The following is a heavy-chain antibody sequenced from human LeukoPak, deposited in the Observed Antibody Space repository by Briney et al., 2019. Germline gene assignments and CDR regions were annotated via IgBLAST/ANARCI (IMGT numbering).Heavy chain of an antibody. D-gene: IGHD1-20*01. CDR2: ISSSGSTI. V-gene: IGHV3-11*04. CDR3: ARGLSGAALTGTTPYYMDV. J-gene: IGHJ6*03. CDR1: GFTFSDYY. Sequence: GGSLRLSCAASGFTFSDYYMSWIRQAPGKGLEWVSYISSSGSTIYYADSVKGRFTISRDNAKNSLYLQMNSLRAEDTAVYYCARGLSGAALTGTTPYYMDVWGKGTTVTVSS.